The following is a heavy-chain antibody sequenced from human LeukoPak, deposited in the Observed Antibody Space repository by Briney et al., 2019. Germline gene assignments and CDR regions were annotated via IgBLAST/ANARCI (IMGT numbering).Heavy chain of an antibody. CDR3: ARRLGYSPHGMDV. CDR2: IGTACDK. D-gene: IGHD5-18*01. V-gene: IGHV3-13*01. J-gene: IGHJ6*04. CDR1: GFTFSTYD. Sequence: GGSLRLSCAASGFTFSTYDMHWDRQATGKGLDWVSAIGTACDKHYPDSVKGRFTISRDNARNSLYLQMNSLRVGDTAVYYCARRLGYSPHGMDVWGKGTTV.